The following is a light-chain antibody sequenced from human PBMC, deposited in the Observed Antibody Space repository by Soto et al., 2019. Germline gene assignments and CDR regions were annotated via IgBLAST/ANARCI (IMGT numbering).Light chain of an antibody. J-gene: IGKJ4*01. CDR2: AAS. CDR1: QGISSY. Sequence: DIQLTQSPSFLSASVGDGVTITCRASQGISSYLAWYQQKPGKAPKLLIYAASTLQSGVPSRFSGSGSGTEFTLTISSLQPEDFATYYCQQYYSYPLTFGGGTKVDIK. CDR3: QQYYSYPLT. V-gene: IGKV1-9*01.